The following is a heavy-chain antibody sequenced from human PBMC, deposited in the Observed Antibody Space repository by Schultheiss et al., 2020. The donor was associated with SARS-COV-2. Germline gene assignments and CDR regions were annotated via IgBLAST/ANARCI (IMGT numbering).Heavy chain of an antibody. Sequence: GGSLRLSCAASGFTFSSYAMSWVRQAPGKGLEWVSGISWNSGSIGYADSVKGRFTISRDNAKNSLYLQMNSLRAEDTAVYYCARFLDYGDYGFDYWGQGTLVTVSS. J-gene: IGHJ4*02. CDR1: GFTFSSYA. CDR3: ARFLDYGDYGFDY. CDR2: ISWNSGSI. V-gene: IGHV3-20*04. D-gene: IGHD4-17*01.